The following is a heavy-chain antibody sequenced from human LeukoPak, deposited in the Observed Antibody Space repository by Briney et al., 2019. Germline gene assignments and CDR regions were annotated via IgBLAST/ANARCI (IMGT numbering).Heavy chain of an antibody. CDR1: GFDFDDFV. J-gene: IGHJ6*02. Sequence: GGSVRLFCVASGFDFDDFVIHWVRQRAGDGLEWGSGITRNSGRLGYADSVKGRFTISRGNANNSLYLQMNSLRSEDTALYYCAKATLFGNALDVWGQGTTVTVSS. V-gene: IGHV3-9*01. D-gene: IGHD3-3*01. CDR3: AKATLFGNALDV. CDR2: ITRNSGRL.